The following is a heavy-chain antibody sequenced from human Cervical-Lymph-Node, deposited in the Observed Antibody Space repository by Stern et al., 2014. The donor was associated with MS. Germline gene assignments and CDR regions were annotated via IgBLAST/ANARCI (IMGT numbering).Heavy chain of an antibody. CDR2: IHNQGGNI. CDR1: GRTFSKYW. Sequence: EVQLVESGGGLLQPGGSLRLSCEVSGRTFSKYWMNWVRQAPGQGMECFARIHNQGGNIAYAVSVEGRFTISRANAKKTLYLKMSSLRVEDTAVYYCATLGLRHWGQGTPVVVSS. D-gene: IGHD3-16*01. V-gene: IGHV3-74*03. CDR3: ATLGLRH. J-gene: IGHJ1*01.